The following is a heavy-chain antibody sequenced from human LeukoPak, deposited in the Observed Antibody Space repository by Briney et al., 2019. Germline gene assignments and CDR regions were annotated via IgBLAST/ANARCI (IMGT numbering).Heavy chain of an antibody. J-gene: IGHJ4*02. V-gene: IGHV4-4*07. CDR1: GGSISSYY. D-gene: IGHD2-2*01. CDR2: IYTSGST. CDR3: ARDVGYCSSTSCYPSASDY. Sequence: SETLSLTCTVSGGSISSYYWSWIRQPAGKGLEWIGRIYTSGSTNYNPSLKSRVTMSVDTSKNQFSLKLSSVTAADTAVYYCARDVGYCSSTSCYPSASDYWGQGTLVTVSS.